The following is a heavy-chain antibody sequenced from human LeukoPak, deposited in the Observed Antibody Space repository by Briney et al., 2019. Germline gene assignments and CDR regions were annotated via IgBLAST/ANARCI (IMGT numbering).Heavy chain of an antibody. D-gene: IGHD6-13*01. J-gene: IGHJ4*02. V-gene: IGHV3-66*01. CDR3: ARGAISSWYED. Sequence: PGGSPRLSCAGSGFTVSSSYMSWVRQAPGKGLEWVSVLYSGGSIFYADSVKGRFTISRDISKNMLYLQMNSLRADDTAVYYCARGAISSWYEDWGQGTLVTVSS. CDR1: GFTVSSSY. CDR2: LYSGGSI.